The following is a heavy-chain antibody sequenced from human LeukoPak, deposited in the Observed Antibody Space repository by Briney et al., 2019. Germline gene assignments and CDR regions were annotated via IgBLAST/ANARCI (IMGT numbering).Heavy chain of an antibody. Sequence: RTGGSLRLSCAASGVIFSSYWMHWVRQKPGEGPLWLSRINGHVTSTAYAHSVQGRFIISRDNAKNTLYLQMNSLRVDDTAVYYCTRQWHTPSDYWGQGTVVTVSS. CDR2: INGHVTST. CDR3: TRQWHTPSDY. J-gene: IGHJ4*02. CDR1: GVIFSSYW. V-gene: IGHV3-74*03. D-gene: IGHD6-19*01.